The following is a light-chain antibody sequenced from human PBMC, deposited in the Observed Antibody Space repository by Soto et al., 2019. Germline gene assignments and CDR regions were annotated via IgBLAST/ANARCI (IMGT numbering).Light chain of an antibody. CDR2: STN. CDR1: TGAVTSGYY. J-gene: IGLJ2*01. Sequence: QTVVTQEPSLTVSPRETVTLTCASSTGAVTSGYYPNWFQQKPGQAPRSLIYSTNNKQSWTPARFSGSLLGGKAALTLSGVQPEDEAEYYCLLYYGGVRVFGGGTKLTVL. V-gene: IGLV7-43*01. CDR3: LLYYGGVRV.